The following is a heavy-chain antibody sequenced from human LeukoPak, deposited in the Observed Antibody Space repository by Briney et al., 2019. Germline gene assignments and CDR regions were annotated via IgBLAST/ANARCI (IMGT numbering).Heavy chain of an antibody. Sequence: GASVKVSCKTSGYTFNGYAMHWVRQAPGQRLEWMGWINAGNGNTKYSQKFQGRVTITRDTSASTAYMELSSLRSEDTAVYYCARESANGYFDYWGQGTLVTVSS. CDR1: GYTFNGYA. J-gene: IGHJ4*02. V-gene: IGHV1-3*01. CDR2: INAGNGNT. D-gene: IGHD1-1*01. CDR3: ARESANGYFDY.